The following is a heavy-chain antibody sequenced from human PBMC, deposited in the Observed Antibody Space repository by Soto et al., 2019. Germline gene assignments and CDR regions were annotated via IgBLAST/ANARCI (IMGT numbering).Heavy chain of an antibody. CDR1: GYTFTSYA. CDR3: ARAVAVPADFDY. Sequence: QVPLVQSGAEEKKPGASVKVSCKASGYTFTSYAMHWVRQAPGQRLEWMGWINAGNGNTKYSQKFQGRVTITRDTSASTAYMELSSLRSEDTAVFFCARAVAVPADFDYWGQGTLVTVSS. D-gene: IGHD6-19*01. V-gene: IGHV1-3*05. J-gene: IGHJ4*02. CDR2: INAGNGNT.